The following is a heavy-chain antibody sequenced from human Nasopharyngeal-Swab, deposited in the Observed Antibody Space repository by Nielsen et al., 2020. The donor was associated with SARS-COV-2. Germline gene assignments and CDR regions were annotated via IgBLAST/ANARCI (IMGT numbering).Heavy chain of an antibody. CDR2: IWYDRSNK. CDR3: ARDAGGGAHFDY. D-gene: IGHD2-15*01. J-gene: IGHJ4*02. Sequence: WIRQPPGKGLEWVAVIWYDRSNKYYADSVKGRFTISRDNSKNTLYLQMNSLRAEDTAVYYCARDAGGGAHFDYWGQGTLVTVSS. V-gene: IGHV3-33*01.